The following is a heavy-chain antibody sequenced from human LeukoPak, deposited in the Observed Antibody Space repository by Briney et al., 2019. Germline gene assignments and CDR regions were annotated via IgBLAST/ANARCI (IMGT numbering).Heavy chain of an antibody. V-gene: IGHV1-18*01. CDR1: GYTFTSYG. CDR2: ISAYNGNT. J-gene: IGHJ4*02. D-gene: IGHD5-24*01. Sequence: SSVKVSCKASGYTFTSYGISWVRQAPGQGLEWMGWISAYNGNTNYAQKLQGRVTMTTDTSTSTAYMELRSLRSNDTAVYYCARAEHEQLIDYWGQGTLVTVSS. CDR3: ARAEHEQLIDY.